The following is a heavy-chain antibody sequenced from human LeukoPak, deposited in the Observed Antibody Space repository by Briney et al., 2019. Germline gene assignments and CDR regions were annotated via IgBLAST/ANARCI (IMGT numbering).Heavy chain of an antibody. CDR2: IYPSDSDT. CDR1: GYSFPNFW. Sequence: GESLKTSCKGSGYSFPNFWIAWARQTSGKGLEWMGIIYPSDSDTRYSPSFQGQVTISADRSTSTAYLQWNSLKASDTGMYYCTRQWGYCSGGRCADFDYWGQGTLVTVSS. CDR3: TRQWGYCSGGRCADFDY. D-gene: IGHD2-15*01. J-gene: IGHJ4*02. V-gene: IGHV5-51*01.